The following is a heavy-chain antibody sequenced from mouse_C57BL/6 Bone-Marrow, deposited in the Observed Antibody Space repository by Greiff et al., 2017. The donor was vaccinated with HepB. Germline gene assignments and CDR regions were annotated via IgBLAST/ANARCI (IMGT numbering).Heavy chain of an antibody. J-gene: IGHJ4*01. CDR1: GFTFSDFY. D-gene: IGHD1-1*01. CDR2: SRNKANDYTT. V-gene: IGHV7-1*01. Sequence: EVQLVESGGGLVQSGRSLRLSCATSGFTFSDFYMEWVRQAPGKGLEWIAASRNKANDYTTEYSASVKGRFIVSRDTSQSILYLQMNALRAEDTAIYYCARDALSYYGSSYGGAMDYWGQGTSVTVSS. CDR3: ARDALSYYGSSYGGAMDY.